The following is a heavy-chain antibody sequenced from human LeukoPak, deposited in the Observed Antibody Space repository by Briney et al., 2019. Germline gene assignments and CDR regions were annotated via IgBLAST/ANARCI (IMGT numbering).Heavy chain of an antibody. CDR1: GYTFTSYG. CDR2: ISAYNGHT. CDR3: ARENSGYCDDY. V-gene: IGHV1-18*01. Sequence: ASVKLSCKSSGYTFTSYGIIWVRQAPGQGLEWMGWISAYNGHTNYAQRLQGRVTMTTDTATSTAYMDLRSLRSDDTAVYYCARENSGYCDDYWGQGTLVTVSS. J-gene: IGHJ4*02. D-gene: IGHD5-12*01.